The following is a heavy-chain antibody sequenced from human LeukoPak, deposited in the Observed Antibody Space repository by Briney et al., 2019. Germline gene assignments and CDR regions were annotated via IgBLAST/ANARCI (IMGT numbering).Heavy chain of an antibody. D-gene: IGHD5-12*01. CDR3: SRARLGGLDY. CDR1: GFDFSTYA. J-gene: IGHJ4*02. CDR2: ISTTSTYI. V-gene: IGHV3-21*01. Sequence: SXRLSCAASGFDFSTYAINWVRQAPGXGLEWVSSISTTSTYIFYADSLKGRFTISRDNAKNSVYLQMNSLRPEDTAVYYCSRARLGGLDYWGQGTLVTVSS.